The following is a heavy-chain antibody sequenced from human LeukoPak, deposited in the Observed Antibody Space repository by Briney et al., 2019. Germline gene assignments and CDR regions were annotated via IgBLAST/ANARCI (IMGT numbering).Heavy chain of an antibody. V-gene: IGHV4-39*07. J-gene: IGHJ4*02. D-gene: IGHD6-13*01. Sequence: SETLSLTCTVSGGSISSSSYYWGWIRQPPGKGPEWIGSIYYSGSTYYNPSLKSRVTISVDTSKNQFSLKLSSVTAADTAVYYCASDGTSSSWFYFDYWGQGTLVTVSS. CDR3: ASDGTSSSWFYFDY. CDR2: IYYSGST. CDR1: GGSISSSSYY.